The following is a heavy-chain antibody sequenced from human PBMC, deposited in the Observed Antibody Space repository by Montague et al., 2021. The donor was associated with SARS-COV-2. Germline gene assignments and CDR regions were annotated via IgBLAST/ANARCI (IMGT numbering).Heavy chain of an antibody. J-gene: IGHJ4*02. CDR3: ARGATRTFDY. CDR1: GGSMTCFY. V-gene: IGHV4-59*01. Sequence: SETLSLTCTVSGGSMTCFYWSWIRQTPEKGLEWIGYIFYRGTTKYNPSLESRVTITVDTSKDQFYLKLNSVTAADTAVYYCARGATRTFDYWGQGTRVTVSS. CDR2: IFYRGTT. D-gene: IGHD1-1*01.